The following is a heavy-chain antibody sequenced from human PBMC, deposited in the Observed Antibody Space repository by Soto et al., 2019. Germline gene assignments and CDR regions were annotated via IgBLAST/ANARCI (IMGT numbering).Heavy chain of an antibody. CDR2: ISGSGDRT. CDR1: GITISNYP. CDR3: VKDDVGYPSTAAH. J-gene: IGHJ4*02. Sequence: EVQLLESGGGLVQPGGSLRLSCAASGITISNYPMSWVRQAPGKGLDWVSGISGSGDRTYYADPAKGRFTISRDISRTSVSLQLYSPGVDDTAVYFGVKDDVGYPSTAAHWGQGTLVTVSS. V-gene: IGHV3-23*01. D-gene: IGHD3-22*01.